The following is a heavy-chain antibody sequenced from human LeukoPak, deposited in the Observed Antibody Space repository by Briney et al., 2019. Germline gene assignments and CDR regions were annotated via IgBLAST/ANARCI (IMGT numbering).Heavy chain of an antibody. D-gene: IGHD3-22*01. V-gene: IGHV1-46*01. CDR2: INPSGGST. J-gene: IGHJ4*02. Sequence: ASVKVSCKASGYTFTGYYMHWVRQAPGQGLEWMGIINPSGGSTSYAQKFQGRVTMTRDMSTSTVYMELSSLRSEDTAVYYCARGGQPYYYDSSGYYRWGQGTLVTVSS. CDR3: ARGGQPYYYDSSGYYR. CDR1: GYTFTGYY.